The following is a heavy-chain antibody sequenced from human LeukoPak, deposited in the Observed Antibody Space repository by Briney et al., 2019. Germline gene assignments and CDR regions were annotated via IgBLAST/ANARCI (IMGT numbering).Heavy chain of an antibody. V-gene: IGHV3-23*01. D-gene: IGHD3-10*01. CDR3: AKVPYSDYGSGRPPFMDA. CDR2: LSDSGGDT. CDR1: GFTFNNAW. Sequence: GGSLRLSCAASGFTFNNAWMTWVRQAPGQGLEWVSTLSDSGGDTYYADSVKGRFTISRDNSKSTLYLQMNSLRAEDTAVYYCAKVPYSDYGSGRPPFMDAWGQGTTVAISS. J-gene: IGHJ6*02.